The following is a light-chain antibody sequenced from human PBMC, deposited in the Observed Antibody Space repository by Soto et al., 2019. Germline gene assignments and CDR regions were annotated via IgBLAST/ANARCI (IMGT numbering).Light chain of an antibody. V-gene: IGKV3-15*01. CDR3: QHLNTYLT. CDR1: QGIGDT. CDR2: DTS. J-gene: IGKJ5*01. Sequence: EIVMTQSPATLSVSPGGGATLSFRAGQGIGDTLAWYQQKPGQTPRLLIYDTSIRATGVPARFSGSRSGAEFTLTISSLQPEDFATYYCQHLNTYLTFGQGTRLEIK.